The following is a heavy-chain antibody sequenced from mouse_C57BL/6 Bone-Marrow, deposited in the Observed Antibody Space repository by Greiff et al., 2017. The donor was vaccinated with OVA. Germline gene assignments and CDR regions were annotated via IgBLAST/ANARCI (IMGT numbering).Heavy chain of an antibody. CDR2: IWSGGRT. Sequence: VKLMESGPGLVQPSQSLSITCTVSGFSLTSYGVHWVRQSPGKGLEWLGVIWSGGRTDYNAAFIYRLSISKDNSKSQVFFKMNSLQADDTAIYYCARKFDGYLDYWGQGTTLTVSS. J-gene: IGHJ2*01. CDR3: ARKFDGYLDY. CDR1: GFSLTSYG. V-gene: IGHV2-2*01. D-gene: IGHD2-3*01.